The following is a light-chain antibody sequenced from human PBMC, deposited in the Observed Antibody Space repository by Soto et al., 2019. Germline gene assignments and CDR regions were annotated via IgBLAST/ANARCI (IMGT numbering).Light chain of an antibody. J-gene: IGLJ1*01. Sequence: QSALTQPPSASGSPGQSVTISCTGTSSDVGAYNYVSWYQHHPGKAPKLLVYEVNKRPSGVPDRFSGSKSGNMASLTVSGLQAEDGGESYSTPHAGSTNSPYICGTGTRLPV. V-gene: IGLV2-8*01. CDR1: SSDVGAYNY. CDR3: TPHAGSTNSPYI. CDR2: EVN.